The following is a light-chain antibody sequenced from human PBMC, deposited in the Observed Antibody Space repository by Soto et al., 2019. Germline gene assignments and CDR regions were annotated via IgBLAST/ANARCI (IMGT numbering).Light chain of an antibody. CDR2: EVS. CDR1: SSDVGSYNR. J-gene: IGLJ1*01. CDR3: NSYTSSXTYV. V-gene: IGLV2-18*02. Sequence: QSALTQPPSVSGSPGQSVTISCTGTSSDVGSYNRVSWYQQPPGTAPKLMIYEVSNRPSGVPDRFSGSKSGNTASLTISGLQAEDEADYYCNSYTSSXTYVFGTGTKVTVL.